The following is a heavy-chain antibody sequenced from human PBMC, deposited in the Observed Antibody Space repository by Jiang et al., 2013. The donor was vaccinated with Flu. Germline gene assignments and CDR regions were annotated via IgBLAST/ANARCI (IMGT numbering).Heavy chain of an antibody. Sequence: GAEVKKPGASVKVSCKASGYTFTSYDINWVRQATGQGLEWMGWMNPNSGNTGYAQKFQGRVTMTRNTSISTAYMELSSLRSEDTAVYYCASWQWFGSSYYYYYGMDVWGQGTTVTVSS. CDR1: GYTFTSYD. V-gene: IGHV1-8*01. CDR3: ASWQWFGSSYYYYYGMDV. CDR2: MNPNSGNT. D-gene: IGHD3-10*01. J-gene: IGHJ6*02.